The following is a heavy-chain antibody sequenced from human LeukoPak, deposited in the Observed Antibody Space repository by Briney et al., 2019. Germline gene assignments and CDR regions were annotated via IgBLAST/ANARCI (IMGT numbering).Heavy chain of an antibody. CDR3: ARESDTAMASEVDY. J-gene: IGHJ4*02. Sequence: SETLSLTCTVSGGSISSSIKYWGWIRQPPGKGLEWIGSIYYSGSTYYNPSLKSRVTISVDTSKNQFSLKLSSVTAADTAVYYCARESDTAMASEVDYWGQGTLVTVSS. V-gene: IGHV4-39*07. D-gene: IGHD5-18*01. CDR2: IYYSGST. CDR1: GGSISSSIKY.